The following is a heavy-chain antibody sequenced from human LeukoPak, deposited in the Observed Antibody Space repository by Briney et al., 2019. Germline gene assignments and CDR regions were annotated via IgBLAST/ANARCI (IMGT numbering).Heavy chain of an antibody. Sequence: SGGSLRLSCAASGFTFDDYAMHWVRQAPGKGLVWVSRINSDGSSTSYADSVKGRFTISRDNAKNTLYLQMNSLRAEDTAVYYCARDSGAAAGNDYWGQGTLVTVSS. CDR3: ARDSGAAAGNDY. D-gene: IGHD6-13*01. J-gene: IGHJ4*02. CDR1: GFTFDDYA. CDR2: INSDGSST. V-gene: IGHV3-74*01.